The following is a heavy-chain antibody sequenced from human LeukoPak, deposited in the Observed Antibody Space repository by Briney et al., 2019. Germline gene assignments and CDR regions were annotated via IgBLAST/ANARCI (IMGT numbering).Heavy chain of an antibody. Sequence: ASGKVSCKASGYTFTSYGISWVRQAPGQGLEWMGWISAYNGNTNYAQKLQGRVTMTTDTSTSTACMELRSLRSDDTAVYYCARYDILTGVLDYWGQGTLVTVSS. J-gene: IGHJ4*02. CDR3: ARYDILTGVLDY. CDR1: GYTFTSYG. D-gene: IGHD3-9*01. CDR2: ISAYNGNT. V-gene: IGHV1-18*01.